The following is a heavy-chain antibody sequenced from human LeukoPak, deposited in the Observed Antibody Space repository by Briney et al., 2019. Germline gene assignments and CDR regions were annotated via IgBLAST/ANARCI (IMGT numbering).Heavy chain of an antibody. CDR1: GGSISSGGYY. J-gene: IGHJ4*02. CDR2: IYYSGST. D-gene: IGHD6-13*01. Sequence: KPSETLSLTCTVSGGSISSGGYYWSWIRQHPGKGLEWIGYIYYSGSTYCNPSLKSRVTISVDTSKNQFSLKLSSVTAADTAVYYCARAQGIAAAGRVDYWGQGTLITVSS. V-gene: IGHV4-31*03. CDR3: ARAQGIAAAGRVDY.